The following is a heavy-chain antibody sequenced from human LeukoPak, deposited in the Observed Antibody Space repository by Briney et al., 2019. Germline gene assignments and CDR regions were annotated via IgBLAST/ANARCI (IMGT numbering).Heavy chain of an antibody. J-gene: IGHJ5*02. V-gene: IGHV3-23*01. D-gene: IGHD6-19*01. CDR1: GITFSTYA. CDR2: INHSGSGT. CDR3: AKEEYDSGWYKWFGP. Sequence: PGGSLRLSCAASGITFSTYAMTWVRQAPGKGLEWVSSINHSGSGTFYADSVKGRFTISRDNSKDTLYLQMNNLRVEDMAVYYCAKEEYDSGWYKWFGPWGQGTLVTVSS.